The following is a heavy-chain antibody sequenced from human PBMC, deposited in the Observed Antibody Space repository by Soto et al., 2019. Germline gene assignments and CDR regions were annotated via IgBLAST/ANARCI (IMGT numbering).Heavy chain of an antibody. Sequence: SLRLSCAASGFTFSNYGMHWVRQAQGKGLEWVAFIWYDGGNKYYAESVKGRITISRDNSKNTLYLQMNSLRAEDTAVYYCARDGDVNTGFGKDYWGQGTLVTVSS. J-gene: IGHJ4*02. V-gene: IGHV3-33*01. CDR1: GFTFSNYG. D-gene: IGHD3-16*01. CDR3: ARDGDVNTGFGKDY. CDR2: IWYDGGNK.